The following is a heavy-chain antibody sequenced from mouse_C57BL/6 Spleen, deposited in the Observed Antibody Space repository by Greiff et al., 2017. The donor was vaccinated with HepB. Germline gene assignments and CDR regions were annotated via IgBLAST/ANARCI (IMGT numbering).Heavy chain of an antibody. J-gene: IGHJ2*01. CDR2: IDPSDSET. D-gene: IGHD2-2*01. V-gene: IGHV1-52*01. CDR1: GYTFTSYW. Sequence: QVQLQQSGAELVRPGSSVKLSCKASGYTFTSYWMHWVKQRPIQGLEWIGNIDPSDSETHYNQKFKDKATLTVDKSSSTAYMQLSSLTSEDSAVYYCARGGMVTTGYYFDYWGQGTTLTVSS. CDR3: ARGGMVTTGYYFDY.